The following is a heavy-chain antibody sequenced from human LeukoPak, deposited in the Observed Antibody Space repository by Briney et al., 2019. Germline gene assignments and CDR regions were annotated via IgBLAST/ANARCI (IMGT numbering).Heavy chain of an antibody. Sequence: PGGSLRLSCTASGFTFGDYAMSWFRQAPGKGLEWVGFISSKAYGGTTEYAASVKGRFIISRDDSKSIAYLQMNSLKTEDTAVYYCTRDVNGGSSWPRGGAYYYYYMDVWGKGTTVTVPS. J-gene: IGHJ6*03. CDR3: TRDVNGGSSWPRGGAYYYYYMDV. D-gene: IGHD6-13*01. V-gene: IGHV3-49*03. CDR2: ISSKAYGGTT. CDR1: GFTFGDYA.